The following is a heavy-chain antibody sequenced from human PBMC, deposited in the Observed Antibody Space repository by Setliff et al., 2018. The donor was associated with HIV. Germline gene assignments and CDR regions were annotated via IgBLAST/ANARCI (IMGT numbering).Heavy chain of an antibody. CDR3: ARQAWHYDRDGYFIDY. V-gene: IGHV4-38-2*02. Sequence: SETLSLTCSVSGYFISNGHYWGWIRQPPGKGLEWVGTIYQNGNTYYSPSLESRVSVSMDMSRNQFSVKLNSATAADTAVYYCARQAWHYDRDGYFIDYWGQGKLVTVSS. D-gene: IGHD3-22*01. CDR2: IYQNGNT. CDR1: GYFISNGHY. J-gene: IGHJ4*02.